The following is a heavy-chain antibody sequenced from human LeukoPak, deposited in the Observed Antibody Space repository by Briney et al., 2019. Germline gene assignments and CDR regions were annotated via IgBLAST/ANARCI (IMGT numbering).Heavy chain of an antibody. CDR3: ARERASFGSNSDWYFDL. Sequence: ASVKVSCKASGYTFTSYYMHWVRQAPGQGLEWMGIINPSGGSTSYAQRFQGRVTMTRDTSTTTVYMELSSLRSEDTAVYYCARERASFGSNSDWYFDLWGRGTLVTVSS. V-gene: IGHV1-46*01. J-gene: IGHJ2*01. D-gene: IGHD4-23*01. CDR1: GYTFTSYY. CDR2: INPSGGST.